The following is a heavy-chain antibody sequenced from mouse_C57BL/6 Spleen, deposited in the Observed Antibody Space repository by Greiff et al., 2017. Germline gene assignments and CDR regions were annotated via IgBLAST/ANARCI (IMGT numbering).Heavy chain of an antibody. V-gene: IGHV14-1*01. D-gene: IGHD2-5*01. CDR2: IGPEDGDT. CDR1: GFNIKDYY. J-gene: IGHJ3*01. CDR3: TRGDYSNYFAWFAY. Sequence: EVQLQQSGAELVRPGASVKLSCTASGFNIKDYYMHWVKQRPEQGLEWIGRIGPEDGDTEYAPKFQGKATMTADTSSNTAYLQLSSLTSEDTAVYYCTRGDYSNYFAWFAYWGQGTLVTVSA.